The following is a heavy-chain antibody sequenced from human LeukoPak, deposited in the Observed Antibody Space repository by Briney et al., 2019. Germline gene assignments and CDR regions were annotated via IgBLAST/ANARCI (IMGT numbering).Heavy chain of an antibody. Sequence: GGSLRLSCTVSGFTVSSNSMSWVRQAPGKGLEWVSFIYSDNTHYSDSVKGRFTISRDNSKNTLYLQMNSLRGEDTAVYLCAKSIAVAGFAGGRTLDYWGQGTLVTVSS. J-gene: IGHJ4*02. D-gene: IGHD6-19*01. V-gene: IGHV3-66*03. CDR2: IYSDNT. CDR3: AKSIAVAGFAGGRTLDY. CDR1: GFTVSSNS.